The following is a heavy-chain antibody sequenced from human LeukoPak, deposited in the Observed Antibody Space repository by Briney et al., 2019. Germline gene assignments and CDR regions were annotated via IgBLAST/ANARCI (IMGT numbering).Heavy chain of an antibody. CDR1: GFTFSSYG. CDR3: ARDQGGSYYYWYY. Sequence: PGRSLRLSCAASGFTFSSYGMHWVRQAPGKGLEWVAVIWYDGSNKYYADSVKGRFTISRDNSKNTLYLQMNSLRAEDTAVYYCARDQGGSYYYWYYWGQGTLVTVSS. J-gene: IGHJ4*02. V-gene: IGHV3-33*01. CDR2: IWYDGSNK. D-gene: IGHD1-26*01.